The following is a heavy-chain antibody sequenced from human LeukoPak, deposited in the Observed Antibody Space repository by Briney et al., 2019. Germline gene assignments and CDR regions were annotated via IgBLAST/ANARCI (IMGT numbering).Heavy chain of an antibody. CDR1: GGSISNYY. V-gene: IGHV4-59*01. J-gene: IGHJ4*02. D-gene: IGHD6-19*01. CDR3: AREIAVAGTFDY. CDR2: IYYSGST. Sequence: SETLSLTCTVSGGSISNYYWSWIRQPPGKGLEWIGYIYYSGSTNYNPSLKSRVTISVDTSKNQLSLKLSSVTAADTAVYYCAREIAVAGTFDYWGQGTLVTVSS.